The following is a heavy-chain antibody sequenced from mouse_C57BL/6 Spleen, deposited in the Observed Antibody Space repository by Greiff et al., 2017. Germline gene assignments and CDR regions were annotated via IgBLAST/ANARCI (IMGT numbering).Heavy chain of an antibody. CDR3: ARQNGNSYYFDY. Sequence: QVQLQQSGAELVRPGTSVKMSRKASGYTFTNYWIGWAKQRPGHGLEWIGDIYPGGGYTNYNEKFKGKATLTADKSSSTAYMQFSSLTSEDSAIYYCARQNGNSYYFDYWGQGTTLTVSS. CDR1: GYTFTNYW. CDR2: IYPGGGYT. J-gene: IGHJ2*01. V-gene: IGHV1-63*01. D-gene: IGHD2-1*01.